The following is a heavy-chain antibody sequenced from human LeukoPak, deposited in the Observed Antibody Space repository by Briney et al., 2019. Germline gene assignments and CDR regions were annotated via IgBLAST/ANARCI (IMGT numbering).Heavy chain of an antibody. D-gene: IGHD3-9*01. CDR2: ISGSGVKT. Sequence: GGSLRLSCAASGFTFSTYVMSWVRHAPGKGLEWVSTISGSGVKTYTADSVKGRFSISRDNSKNTLYLQMNSLRAEDTAVYYCARRDYDILTGYFCYFDYWGQGTLVTVSS. CDR1: GFTFSTYV. CDR3: ARRDYDILTGYFCYFDY. J-gene: IGHJ4*02. V-gene: IGHV3-23*01.